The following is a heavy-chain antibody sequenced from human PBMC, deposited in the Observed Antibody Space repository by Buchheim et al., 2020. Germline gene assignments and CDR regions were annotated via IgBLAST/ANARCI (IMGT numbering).Heavy chain of an antibody. D-gene: IGHD2-15*01. V-gene: IGHV4-30-4*01. J-gene: IGHJ4*02. CDR2: IYYSGST. Sequence: QVQLQESGPGLVKPSQTLSLTCTVSGGSISSGDYYWSWIRQPPGKGLEWIGYIYYSGSTYFNPSLKSRVTISVDTSKNQFSLKLSSVTAADTAVYYCARGFRGYCSGTSCYYFDYWGQGTL. CDR3: ARGFRGYCSGTSCYYFDY. CDR1: GGSISSGDYY.